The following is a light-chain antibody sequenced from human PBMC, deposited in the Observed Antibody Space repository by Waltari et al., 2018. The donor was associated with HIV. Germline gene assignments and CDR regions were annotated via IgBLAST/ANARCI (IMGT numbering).Light chain of an antibody. CDR2: GAS. Sequence: EIVLTQSPGTLSLSPGERATLSCRASQKITGNYLAWYQQKPGQAPRLLIYGASNRATCIPDRFSGRGSGTDFTLIISRLEPEDFAVYYCQQYGSPPPYTFGQGTKV. CDR3: QQYGSPPPYT. J-gene: IGKJ2*01. CDR1: QKITGNY. V-gene: IGKV3-20*01.